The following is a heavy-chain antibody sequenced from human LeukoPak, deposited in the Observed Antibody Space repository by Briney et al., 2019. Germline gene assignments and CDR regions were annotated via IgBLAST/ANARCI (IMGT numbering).Heavy chain of an antibody. Sequence: GGSLRLSCAASGFTFSSYAMHWVRQAPGKGLEWVAVISYDGSNKYYADSVKGRFTISRDNSENIVYLQMNNLRAEDTAVYYCAGRVTGYSSGYVYWGQGTLVTVSS. V-gene: IGHV3-30-3*01. J-gene: IGHJ4*02. CDR2: ISYDGSNK. CDR3: AGRVTGYSSGYVY. CDR1: GFTFSSYA. D-gene: IGHD5-18*01.